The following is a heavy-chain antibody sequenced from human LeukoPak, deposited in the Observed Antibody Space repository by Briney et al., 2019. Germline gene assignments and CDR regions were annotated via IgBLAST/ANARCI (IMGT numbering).Heavy chain of an antibody. J-gene: IGHJ4*02. D-gene: IGHD2-15*01. CDR2: IKSKTDGGTT. Sequence: GGSLRLSCAASGFTFSNAWMSWVRQAPGKGLEWVGRIKSKTDGGTTDYAAPVKGRFTISRDDSKNTLYLQMNSLKTEDTAVYYCTTGRVPKWYYFDYWGQGTLVTDSS. CDR1: GFTFSNAW. V-gene: IGHV3-15*01. CDR3: TTGRVPKWYYFDY.